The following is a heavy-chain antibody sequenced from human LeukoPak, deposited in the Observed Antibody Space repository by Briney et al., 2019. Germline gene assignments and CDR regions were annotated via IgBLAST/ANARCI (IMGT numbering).Heavy chain of an antibody. CDR1: GFTFSNAW. D-gene: IGHD1-20*01. CDR2: IKSKTDGGTT. V-gene: IGHV3-15*01. Sequence: GGSLRLSCAASGFTFSNAWMSWVRQAPGKGLEWVGRIKSKTDGGTTDYAAPVKGRFTFSRDDSQNTLYLQMNSLKTEDTAVYYCLYNWNDAGFDYWGQGTLVTVSS. J-gene: IGHJ4*02. CDR3: LYNWNDAGFDY.